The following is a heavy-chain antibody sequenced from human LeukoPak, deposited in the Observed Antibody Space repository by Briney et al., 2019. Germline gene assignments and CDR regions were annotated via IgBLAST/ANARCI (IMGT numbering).Heavy chain of an antibody. CDR2: ISYDGSNE. Sequence: PGGSLRLSCAAFGFTFSTYGMHWVRQAPGKGLEWVAVISYDGSNEYYADSVKGRFTISRDNSKNTLYLQMSSLRAEDTAVYYCAKEFNRGLPDYWGQGTLVTVPS. V-gene: IGHV3-30*18. J-gene: IGHJ4*02. D-gene: IGHD2-21*01. CDR1: GFTFSTYG. CDR3: AKEFNRGLPDY.